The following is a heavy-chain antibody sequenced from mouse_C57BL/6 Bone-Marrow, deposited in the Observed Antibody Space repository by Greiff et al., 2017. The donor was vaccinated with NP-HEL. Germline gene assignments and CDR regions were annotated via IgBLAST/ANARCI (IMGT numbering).Heavy chain of an antibody. J-gene: IGHJ4*01. D-gene: IGHD3-2*02. Sequence: QVQLQQPGAELVMPGASVKLSCKASGYTFTSYWMHWVKQRPGQGLEWIGEIDPSDSYTNYNQKFKGKSTLTADKSSSTAYMQLSSLTSEDSAVYYGERRKLRLRGAMDYWGQGTSVTV. CDR3: ERRKLRLRGAMDY. CDR1: GYTFTSYW. CDR2: IDPSDSYT. V-gene: IGHV1-69*01.